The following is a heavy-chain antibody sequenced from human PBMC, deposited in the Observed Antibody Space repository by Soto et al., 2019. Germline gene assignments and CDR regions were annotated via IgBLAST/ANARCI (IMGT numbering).Heavy chain of an antibody. CDR3: WRLQAYCGGDCYSPYYYYYGMDV. D-gene: IGHD2-21*02. CDR2: IDPSDSYT. J-gene: IGHJ6*02. V-gene: IGHV5-10-1*01. CDR1: GYSFTSYW. Sequence: PGESLQISCKGSGYSFTSYWISRVRQMPGKGLEWMGRIDPSDSYTNYSPSFQGHVTISADKSISTAYLQWSSLKASDTAMYYCWRLQAYCGGDCYSPYYYYYGMDVWGQGTTVTLSS.